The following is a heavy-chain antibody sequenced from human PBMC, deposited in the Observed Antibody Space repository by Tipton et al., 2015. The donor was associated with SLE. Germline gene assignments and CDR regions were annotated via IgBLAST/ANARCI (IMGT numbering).Heavy chain of an antibody. CDR2: FFYSGGT. Sequence: LRLSCTVPGGSIGSYSWSWIRQSPGKGLEWIGCFFYSGGTNYSPSLKSRVTLSRDTSKNQVSLKLSSVTAADTAVYYCARGISSGWWNYWGQGNLVTVSS. D-gene: IGHD6-19*01. CDR1: GGSIGSYS. V-gene: IGHV4-59*12. CDR3: ARGISSGWWNY. J-gene: IGHJ4*02.